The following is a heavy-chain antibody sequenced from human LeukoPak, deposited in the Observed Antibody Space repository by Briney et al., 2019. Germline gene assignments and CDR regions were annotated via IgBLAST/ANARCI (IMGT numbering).Heavy chain of an antibody. Sequence: GESLKISCKGSGYSFTSYWIGWVRQMPGKGLEWMGIIYPGDSDTRYSPSFQGQVTISADKSISTAYLQWSSLKASDTAMYYCARIRYYYDSSGYLDAFDIWGQGTMVTVSS. CDR2: IYPGDSDT. D-gene: IGHD3-22*01. CDR3: ARIRYYYDSSGYLDAFDI. J-gene: IGHJ3*02. CDR1: GYSFTSYW. V-gene: IGHV5-51*01.